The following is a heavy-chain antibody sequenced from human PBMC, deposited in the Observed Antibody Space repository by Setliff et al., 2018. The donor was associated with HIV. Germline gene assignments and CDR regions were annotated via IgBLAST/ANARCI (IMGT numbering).Heavy chain of an antibody. CDR1: GYSFTTYW. D-gene: IGHD6-19*01. J-gene: IGHJ3*02. CDR2: IYPGDSDT. Sequence: GESLTISCQGSGYSFTTYWIGWVRQVPGKGLECMGIIYPGDSDTRYSPSFRGQVTISADKSISTAYLQWSSLRASDTAMYYCARVVAGKSSTDGFDIWGQGTMVTVSS. CDR3: ARVVAGKSSTDGFDI. V-gene: IGHV5-51*01.